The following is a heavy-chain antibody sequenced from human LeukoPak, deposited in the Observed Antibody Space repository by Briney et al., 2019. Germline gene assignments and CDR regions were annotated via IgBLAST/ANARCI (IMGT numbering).Heavy chain of an antibody. D-gene: IGHD3-22*01. CDR1: GYTFTGYY. J-gene: IGHJ4*02. Sequence: GASVKVSCKASGYTFTGYYMHWVRQAPGQGLEWMGWINPDSGGTNYAQKFQGRVTMTRDTSISTAYMELSRLRSDNTAVYYCARGSRDYYDNSGYYYWGQGTLVTVSS. CDR2: INPDSGGT. V-gene: IGHV1-2*02. CDR3: ARGSRDYYDNSGYYY.